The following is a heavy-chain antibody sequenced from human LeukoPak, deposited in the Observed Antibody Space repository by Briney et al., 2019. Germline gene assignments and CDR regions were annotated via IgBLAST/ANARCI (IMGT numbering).Heavy chain of an antibody. Sequence: GRSLRLSCAASGFTFSSYSMNWVRQAPGKGLEGVSSISSSSSYIYYADSVKGRFTISRDNAKNSLYLQMNSLRAEDTAVYYCASVPAANYYMDVWGKGTTVTVSS. CDR1: GFTFSSYS. CDR3: ASVPAANYYMDV. J-gene: IGHJ6*03. V-gene: IGHV3-21*01. CDR2: ISSSSSYI. D-gene: IGHD2-2*01.